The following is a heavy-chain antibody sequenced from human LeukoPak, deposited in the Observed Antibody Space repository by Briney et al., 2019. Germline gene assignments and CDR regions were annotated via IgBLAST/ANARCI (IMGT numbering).Heavy chain of an antibody. CDR3: GSGRGIVGATSDYFFDY. V-gene: IGHV4-59*01. CDR1: GGSISSYY. J-gene: IGHJ4*02. CDR2: IYYSVST. Sequence: ETLSLTCTVSGGSISSYYWSWRRQPPGKGLEWSGYIYYSVSTNYTPSLKSRVTISVDTSKDQFSLKLSSVSAADTAAYSCGSGRGIVGATSDYFFDYWGEGTRVSVSS. D-gene: IGHD1-26*01.